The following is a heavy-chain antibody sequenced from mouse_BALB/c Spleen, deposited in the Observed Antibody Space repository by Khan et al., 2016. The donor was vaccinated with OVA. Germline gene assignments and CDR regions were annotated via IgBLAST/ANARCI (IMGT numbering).Heavy chain of an antibody. CDR2: ISPGSGDT. CDR1: GYTFTDFY. Sequence: VELAESGTELARPGASVNLSCKASGYTFTDFYINWVKQRSGQGLEWIGEISPGSGDTYYNEKFKGKATLTADKSSSTAYMQLSSLTSEASAVYFCARRNYFGYTFAYWGQGTLVTVSA. J-gene: IGHJ3*01. V-gene: IGHV1-77*01. CDR3: ARRNYFGYTFAY. D-gene: IGHD1-2*01.